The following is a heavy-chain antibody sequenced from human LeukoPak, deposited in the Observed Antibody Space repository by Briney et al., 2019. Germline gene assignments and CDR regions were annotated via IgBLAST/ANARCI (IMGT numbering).Heavy chain of an antibody. Sequence: GGSLRLSCAASGFTFSGSARHWVRQASGKGLEWVGRIRSKANSYATAYAASVKGRFTISRDDSKNTAYLQMNSLKTEDTAVYYCTRASATYSSYLRGYYMDVWGKGTTVTVSS. CDR3: TRASATYSSYLRGYYMDV. D-gene: IGHD6-6*01. V-gene: IGHV3-73*01. CDR1: GFTFSGSA. J-gene: IGHJ6*03. CDR2: IRSKANSYAT.